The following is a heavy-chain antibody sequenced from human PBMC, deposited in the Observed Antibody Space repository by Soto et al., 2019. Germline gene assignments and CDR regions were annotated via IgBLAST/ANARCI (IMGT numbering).Heavy chain of an antibody. CDR1: GLTFSNYA. Sequence: PGGSLRLSCATSGLTFSNYAMSWVRQAPGGGLEWVSSMSGSSSTTYYADSVRGRFTISRDRSKNTLYLQMNSLRAEDTAVYYCARDRGYYGSGSYAYYYYYYGMDVWGQGTTVPVSS. CDR3: ARDRGYYGSGSYAYYYYYYGMDV. CDR2: MSGSSSTT. J-gene: IGHJ6*02. V-gene: IGHV3-23*01. D-gene: IGHD3-10*01.